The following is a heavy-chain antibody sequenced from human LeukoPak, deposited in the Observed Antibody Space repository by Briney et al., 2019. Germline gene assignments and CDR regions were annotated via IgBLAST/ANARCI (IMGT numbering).Heavy chain of an antibody. CDR1: GYTFTGYY. V-gene: IGHV1-2*02. J-gene: IGHJ3*02. CDR3: ARVSASYYDSSGYWVVCAFDI. D-gene: IGHD3-22*01. CDR2: INPNSGGT. Sequence: GASVKVSCKASGYTFTGYYMHWVRQAPGQGLEWMGWINPNSGGTNYAQKFQGRVTMTRDTSISTAYMELSRLRSDDTAVYYCARVSASYYDSSGYWVVCAFDIWGQGTMVTVSS.